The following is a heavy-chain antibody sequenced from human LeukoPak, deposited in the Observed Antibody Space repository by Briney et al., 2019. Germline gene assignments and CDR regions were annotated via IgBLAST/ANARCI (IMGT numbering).Heavy chain of an antibody. J-gene: IGHJ4*02. CDR2: TYYRSKWYN. CDR3: AGSGSFFRI. D-gene: IGHD1-26*01. CDR1: GDSVSSNSAA. Sequence: SQTLSPTCAISGDSVSSNSAAWNWLRQSPSRGLEWLGRTYYRSKWYNDYAVSVKSRITINPDTSKNQFSLQLNSVTPDDTAVYYCAGSGSFFRIWGQGTLVTVSP. V-gene: IGHV6-1*01.